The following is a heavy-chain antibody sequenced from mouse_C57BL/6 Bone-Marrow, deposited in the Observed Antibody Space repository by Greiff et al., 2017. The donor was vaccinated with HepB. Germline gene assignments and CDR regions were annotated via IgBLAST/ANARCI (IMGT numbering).Heavy chain of an antibody. CDR3: ARTTYSYYFDY. CDR2: ISSGSSTI. Sequence: EVKLMESGGGLVKPGGSLKLSCAASGFTFSDYGMHWVRQAPEKGLEWVAYISSGSSTIYYADTVKGRFTISRDNAKNTLFLQMTSLRSEDTAMYYCARTTYSYYFDYWGQGTTLTVSS. D-gene: IGHD2-12*01. CDR1: GFTFSDYG. J-gene: IGHJ2*01. V-gene: IGHV5-17*01.